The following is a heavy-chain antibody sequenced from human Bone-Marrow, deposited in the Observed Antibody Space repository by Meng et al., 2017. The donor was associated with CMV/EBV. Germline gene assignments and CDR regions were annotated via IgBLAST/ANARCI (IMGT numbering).Heavy chain of an antibody. J-gene: IGHJ6*02. CDR2: INSNTGDT. CDR1: GYTFSNYD. Sequence: ASVKVSCKASGYTFSNYDINWVRQAPGQGLDWMGWINSNTGDTGDAQKFQGRVTITRNTSTNTVYMDLSSLRFEDTAVYYCARGPPYCTSTRCFPYYYNGLDVWGQGTTVTFYS. V-gene: IGHV1-8*03. CDR3: ARGPPYCTSTRCFPYYYNGLDV. D-gene: IGHD2-2*01.